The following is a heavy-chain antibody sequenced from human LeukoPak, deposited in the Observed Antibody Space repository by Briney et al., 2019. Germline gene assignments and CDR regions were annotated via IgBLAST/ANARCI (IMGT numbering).Heavy chain of an antibody. CDR1: GYTFTSYD. J-gene: IGHJ6*03. Sequence: ASVKVFCKASGYTFTSYDINWVRQATGQGLEWMGWMNPNSGNTGYAQKFQGRVTMTRNTSISTAYMELSSLRSEDTAVYYCARGLDQSSPFFLEWLNAPDDYYYYMDVWGKGTTVTVSS. CDR3: ARGLDQSSPFFLEWLNAPDDYYYYMDV. CDR2: MNPNSGNT. D-gene: IGHD3-3*01. V-gene: IGHV1-8*01.